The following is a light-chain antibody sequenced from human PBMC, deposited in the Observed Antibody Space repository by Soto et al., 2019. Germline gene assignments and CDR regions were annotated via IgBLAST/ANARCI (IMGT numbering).Light chain of an antibody. CDR3: QQSYSTPWT. V-gene: IGKV1-5*03. CDR2: KAS. Sequence: DIQMTQSPSTLSASVGDRVTITCRASQSINSWLAWYQQKPGKAPKLLIYKASNLESGVPSRFSGSRSGTDFTLTISSLQPDDFATYYCQQSYSTPWTFGQGTKVDIK. J-gene: IGKJ1*01. CDR1: QSINSW.